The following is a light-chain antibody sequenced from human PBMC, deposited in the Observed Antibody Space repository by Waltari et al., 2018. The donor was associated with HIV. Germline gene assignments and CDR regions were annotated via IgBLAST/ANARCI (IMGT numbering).Light chain of an antibody. CDR3: SSYTSSSSYV. J-gene: IGLJ1*01. CDR1: SSDVGGYNN. CDR2: DVS. Sequence: QSTLTQPASLSGSPGPSITISCTGTSSDVGGYNNFSWYQQHPGKAPKLMIYDVSNRPSGVSNRFSGSKSGNTASLTISGLQAEDEADYYCSSYTSSSSYVFGTGTKVTVL. V-gene: IGLV2-14*03.